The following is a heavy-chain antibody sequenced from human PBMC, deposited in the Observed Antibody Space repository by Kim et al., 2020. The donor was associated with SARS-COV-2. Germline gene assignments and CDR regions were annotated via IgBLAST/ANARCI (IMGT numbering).Heavy chain of an antibody. J-gene: IGHJ1*01. V-gene: IGHV4-38-2*02. CDR2: IYHSGST. CDR3: ARAPSVSWNED. D-gene: IGHD1-1*01. CDR1: GYSISSGYY. Sequence: SETLSLTCTVSGYSISSGYYWGWIRQPPGKGLEWIGSIYHSGSTYYNPSLKSRVTISVDTSKDQFSLKLSSVTAADTAVYYCARAPSVSWNEDWGQGTLGTVSS.